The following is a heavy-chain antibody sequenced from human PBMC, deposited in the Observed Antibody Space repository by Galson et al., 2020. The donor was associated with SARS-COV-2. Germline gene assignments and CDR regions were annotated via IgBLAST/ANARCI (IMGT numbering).Heavy chain of an antibody. D-gene: IGHD6-13*01. CDR1: GYTLTELS. CDR2: FDPKDGET. Sequence: ASVKVSCKVSGYTLTELSMHWVRQAPGKGLEWMGGFDPKDGETIYAQKFQGRVTMTEDTSTDTAYMELSSLRSEDTAVYYCATAPGIAAAGWFDPWGQGTLVTVSS. J-gene: IGHJ5*02. V-gene: IGHV1-24*01. CDR3: ATAPGIAAAGWFDP.